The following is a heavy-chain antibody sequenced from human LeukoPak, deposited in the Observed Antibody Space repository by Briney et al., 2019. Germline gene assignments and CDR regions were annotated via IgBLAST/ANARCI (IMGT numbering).Heavy chain of an antibody. D-gene: IGHD4-23*01. Sequence: GGTLRLSCAASGFTVISNYMSWVRQAPGKGLEWVSVIYSGGSTYYADSVKGRFTISRDNSKNTLYLQMNSLRAEDTAVYYCARDGTFYGGNENWGQGTLVTVSS. J-gene: IGHJ4*02. V-gene: IGHV3-53*01. CDR3: ARDGTFYGGNEN. CDR2: IYSGGST. CDR1: GFTVISNY.